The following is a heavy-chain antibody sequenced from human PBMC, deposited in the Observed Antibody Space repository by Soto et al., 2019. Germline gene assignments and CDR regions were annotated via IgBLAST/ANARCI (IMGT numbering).Heavy chain of an antibody. V-gene: IGHV4-39*07. Sequence: SETLSLTCTVSGGSISSSSSYWGWIRQPPGKGLEWVGSINHIGSTYYNPSLKSRVTISVDTSKNQFSLKLSSVTAADTAVYYCARGYYDILTGYYLDYWGQGTLVTVSS. CDR1: GGSISSSSSY. J-gene: IGHJ4*02. CDR2: INHIGST. CDR3: ARGYYDILTGYYLDY. D-gene: IGHD3-9*01.